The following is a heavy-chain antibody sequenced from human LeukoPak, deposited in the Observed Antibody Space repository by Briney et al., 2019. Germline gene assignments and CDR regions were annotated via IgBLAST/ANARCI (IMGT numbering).Heavy chain of an antibody. V-gene: IGHV3-53*01. J-gene: IGHJ4*02. CDR1: ELTLSSNY. Sequence: GGSLRLSCAASELTLSSNYMSWIRQAPGRRLEWVSFIYSGGSTYYADSVRGRFIISRDNSKNTLYLQMNSLRAEDTAVYYCARRAGSYSHSYDYWGQGTLVTVSS. CDR2: IYSGGST. D-gene: IGHD2-15*01. CDR3: ARRAGSYSHSYDY.